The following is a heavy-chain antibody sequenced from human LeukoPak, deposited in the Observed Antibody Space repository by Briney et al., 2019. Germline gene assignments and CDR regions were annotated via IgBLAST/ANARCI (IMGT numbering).Heavy chain of an antibody. V-gene: IGHV3-21*01. D-gene: IGHD3-3*01. CDR2: ISSSSSYI. CDR3: ARELVDDFWSGYYTVYFDY. CDR1: GFTFSSYS. J-gene: IGHJ4*02. Sequence: GGSLRLSCAASGFTFSSYSMNWVRQAPGKGLEWVSSISSSSSYIYYADSVKGRFTISRDNAKNSLYLQMNSLRAEDTAVYYCARELVDDFWSGYYTVYFDYWGQGTLVTVSS.